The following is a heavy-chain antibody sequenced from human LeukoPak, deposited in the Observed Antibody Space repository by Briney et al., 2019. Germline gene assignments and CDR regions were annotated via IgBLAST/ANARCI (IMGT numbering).Heavy chain of an antibody. V-gene: IGHV4-34*01. CDR2: IYHSGST. Sequence: SETLSLTCAVYGGSFSGYYWSWIRQPPGKGLEWIGSIYHSGSTYYNPSLKSRVTISVDTSKNQFSLKLSSVTAADTAVYYCARWGDYYDFDYWGQGTLVTVSS. D-gene: IGHD1-26*01. CDR3: ARWGDYYDFDY. J-gene: IGHJ4*02. CDR1: GGSFSGYY.